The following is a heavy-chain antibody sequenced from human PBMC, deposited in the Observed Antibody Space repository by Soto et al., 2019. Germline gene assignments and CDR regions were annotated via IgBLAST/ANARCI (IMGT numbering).Heavy chain of an antibody. CDR1: GGSIGTYY. CDR3: ARHPGYYDILTGYTTYYFDY. Sequence: QVQLQESGPGLVKPSETLSLTCTVSGGSIGTYYWSWIRQPPGKGLEWIGYIYYRGNTDYNPSLKSRVTISLDTPQNQFSLKLSSVTAADTAVYYCARHPGYYDILTGYTTYYFDYWGQGILVTVSS. V-gene: IGHV4-59*08. D-gene: IGHD3-9*01. J-gene: IGHJ4*02. CDR2: IYYRGNT.